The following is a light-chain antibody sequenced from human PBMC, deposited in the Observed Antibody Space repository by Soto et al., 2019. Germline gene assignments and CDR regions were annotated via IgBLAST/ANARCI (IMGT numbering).Light chain of an antibody. V-gene: IGLV1-40*01. CDR1: SSNIGAGYD. J-gene: IGLJ2*01. CDR2: GNS. CDR3: QSYDSSLSAHVV. Sequence: QSALTQPPSVSGAPGQRVTISCTGSSSNIGAGYDVHWYQQLPGTAPKLLIYGNSNRPSGVPDRFSGSKSGTSASLAITGLQDEDEADYYCQSYDSSLSAHVVFGGGTKVTVL.